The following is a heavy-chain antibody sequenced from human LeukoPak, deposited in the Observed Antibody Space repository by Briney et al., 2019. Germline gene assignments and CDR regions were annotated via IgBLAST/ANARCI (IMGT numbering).Heavy chain of an antibody. Sequence: AGGSLRLSCAVSGITLSNYGMSWVRQAPGKGLEWVAGISDSGGRTNYADSVKGRFTISRDNSKNTLYLQMNSLRGDDTAVYYCAKDRSSGWGNYHYGMDVWGQGTTVTVSS. J-gene: IGHJ6*02. CDR2: ISDSGGRT. V-gene: IGHV3-23*01. CDR1: GITLSNYG. CDR3: AKDRSSGWGNYHYGMDV. D-gene: IGHD6-19*01.